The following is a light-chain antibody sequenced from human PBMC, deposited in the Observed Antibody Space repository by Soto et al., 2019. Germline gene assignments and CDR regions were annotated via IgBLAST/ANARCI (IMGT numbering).Light chain of an antibody. CDR1: NSNIGSNT. CDR2: IND. Sequence: QSVLTQPPSASGTPGQRVTISCSGSNSNIGSNTVHWYQHLPGTAPKLLIYINDQRPSGVPGRFSASTSGTSASLAISGLQSDDEADYYCATWDDDLNAAVFGGGTQLTVL. V-gene: IGLV1-44*01. J-gene: IGLJ7*01. CDR3: ATWDDDLNAAV.